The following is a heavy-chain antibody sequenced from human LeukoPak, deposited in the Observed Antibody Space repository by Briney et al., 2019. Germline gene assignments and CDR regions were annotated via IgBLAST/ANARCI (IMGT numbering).Heavy chain of an antibody. Sequence: ASVKVSCKASGYTFTGYYMHWVRQAPGQGLEWMGWINPNSGDTNYGQKFQGRVTMTRDTPISTAYMELSRLRSDDTAMYYCARDRLRLGYERTNWFDPWGQGTLVTVSS. CDR3: ARDRLRLGYERTNWFDP. J-gene: IGHJ5*02. CDR2: INPNSGDT. D-gene: IGHD2-15*01. CDR1: GYTFTGYY. V-gene: IGHV1-2*02.